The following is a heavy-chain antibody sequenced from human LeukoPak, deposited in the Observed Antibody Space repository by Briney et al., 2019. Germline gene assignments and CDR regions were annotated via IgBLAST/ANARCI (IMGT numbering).Heavy chain of an antibody. J-gene: IGHJ4*02. CDR2: ISAYNGNT. V-gene: IGHV1-18*01. CDR3: ARISMVRGDFNYFDY. CDR1: GYTFTSYG. Sequence: ASVKVSCKASGYTFTSYGISWVRQAPGQGLEWMGWISAYNGNTNHAQKLQGRVTMTTDTSTSTAYMELRSLRSDDTAVYYCARISMVRGDFNYFDYRGQGTLVTVSS. D-gene: IGHD3-10*01.